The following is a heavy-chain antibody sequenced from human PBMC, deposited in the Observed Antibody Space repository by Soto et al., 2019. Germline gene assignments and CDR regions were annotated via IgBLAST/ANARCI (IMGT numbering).Heavy chain of an antibody. J-gene: IGHJ4*02. Sequence: QVQLVQSGAEVKRPGSSVKVSCKASGDTFNFYSINWVRQAPGLGLEWMGRVNPIVSMSNYAQKFQGRVTMTAAKSTSTAYMELSSLRSEDAAIYYCASSYGSGSLAFEYWGQGALVTVSS. CDR1: GDTFNFYS. CDR3: ASSYGSGSLAFEY. V-gene: IGHV1-69*02. CDR2: VNPIVSMS. D-gene: IGHD3-10*01.